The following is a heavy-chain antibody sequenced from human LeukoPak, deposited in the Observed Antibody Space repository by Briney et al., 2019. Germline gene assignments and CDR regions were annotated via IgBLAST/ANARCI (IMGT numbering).Heavy chain of an antibody. V-gene: IGHV4-4*09. J-gene: IGHJ5*02. CDR3: ARHTWDSGIYYDRWFDP. CDR2: THSSGST. CDR1: GDSISSYY. Sequence: SETLSLTSTVSGDSISSYYWSWIRQTPGKGLEWIGYTHSSGSTNYNPSLKSRVTISVDTSKNQFSLKLNSVTAADTAVYYCARHTWDSGIYYDRWFDPWGQGTLVTVSS. D-gene: IGHD1-26*01.